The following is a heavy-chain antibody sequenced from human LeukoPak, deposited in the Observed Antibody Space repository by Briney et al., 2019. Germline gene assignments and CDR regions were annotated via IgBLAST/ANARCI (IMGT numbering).Heavy chain of an antibody. CDR1: GFTFSSYE. CDR2: ISSSGSTI. J-gene: IGHJ4*02. Sequence: GGSLRLSCAASGFTFSSYEMNWVRQAPGKGLEWVSYISSSGSTIYYADSVKGRFTISRDNAKNSLYLQMNSLRAEDTVVYYCASGMYYYDSSGYFDYWGQGTLVTVSS. CDR3: ASGMYYYDSSGYFDY. V-gene: IGHV3-48*03. D-gene: IGHD3-22*01.